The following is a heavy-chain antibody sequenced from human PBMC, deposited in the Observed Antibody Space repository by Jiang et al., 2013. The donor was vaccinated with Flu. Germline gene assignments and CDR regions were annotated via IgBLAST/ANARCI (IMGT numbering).Heavy chain of an antibody. J-gene: IGHJ3*02. Sequence: VQLLESGGGLIQPGGSLRLSCAASGFTVSSNYMSWVRQAPGKGLEWVSVIYSGGSTSYADSVKGRFTISRDISKNTLYLQMNSLRAEDTAVYYCTYVWGSYWAFDIWGQGTMVTVSS. V-gene: IGHV3-53*01. CDR1: GFTVSSNY. CDR3: TYVWGSYWAFDI. CDR2: IYSGGST. D-gene: IGHD3-16*01.